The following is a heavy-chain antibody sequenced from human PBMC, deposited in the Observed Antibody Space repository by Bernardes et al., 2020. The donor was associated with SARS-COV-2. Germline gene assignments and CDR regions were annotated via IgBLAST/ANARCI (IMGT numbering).Heavy chain of an antibody. J-gene: IGHJ6*02. V-gene: IGHV1-2*02. CDR2: IDPNSGGT. CDR1: GYIFTAYY. Sequence: ASVKVSCKASGYIFTAYYMHWVRRAPGQGLEWMGWIDPNSGGTNYAQNFQGRAIMTRDTSISTAYLELSSLRSDDTAQYYCVREGLNSAGPYYYGMDVWGQGTTVTVSS. CDR3: VREGLNSAGPYYYGMDV.